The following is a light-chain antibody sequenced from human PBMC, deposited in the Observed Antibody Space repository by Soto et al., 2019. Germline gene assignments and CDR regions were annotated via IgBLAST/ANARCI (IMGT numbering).Light chain of an antibody. CDR2: HAA. CDR3: XXXXXXPLX. V-gene: IGKV3-15*01. J-gene: IGKJ4*01. CDR1: QSVSNN. Sequence: EIVMTQSPATLSVSPGERATLSCRASQSVSNNVAWYQQKPGQAPRLLIYHAATRATGIPARFSGSGSGTXVTLTXXXXXXEXXXXXXXXXXXXXPLXFGGGTKVEIK.